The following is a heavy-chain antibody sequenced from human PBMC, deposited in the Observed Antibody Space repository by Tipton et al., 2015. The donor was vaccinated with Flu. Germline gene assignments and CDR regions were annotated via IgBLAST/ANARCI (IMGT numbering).Heavy chain of an antibody. J-gene: IGHJ4*02. CDR3: AREVGGEGKLDS. CDR1: GSFFSTSDYI. V-gene: IGHV4-61*02. CDR2: IHYNGVT. D-gene: IGHD1-26*01. Sequence: TLSLTCTVSGSFFSTSDYIWTWVRRPAGKGLEWIGRIHYNGVTNYNPSLESRVTVSKDTSKNQFSLKLTSLTAADTAIYYCAREVGGEGKLDSWGQGVLVTVSS.